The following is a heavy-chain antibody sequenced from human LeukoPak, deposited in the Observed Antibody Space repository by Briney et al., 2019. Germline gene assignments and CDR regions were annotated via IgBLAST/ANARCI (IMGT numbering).Heavy chain of an antibody. Sequence: PSETLSLTCAVYGGSFSGYYWSWIRQPPGKGLEWIGEINHSGSTNYNPSLKSRVTISVDTSKNQFSLKLSSVTAADTAVYYCARGGDGYNYWPMYYFDYWGQGTLVTVSS. CDR1: GGSFSGYY. D-gene: IGHD5-24*01. V-gene: IGHV4-34*01. J-gene: IGHJ4*02. CDR3: ARGGDGYNYWPMYYFDY. CDR2: INHSGST.